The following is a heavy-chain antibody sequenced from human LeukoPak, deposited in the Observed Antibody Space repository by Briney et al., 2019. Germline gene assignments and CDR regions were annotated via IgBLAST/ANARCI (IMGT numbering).Heavy chain of an antibody. CDR2: ISSSSSYI. D-gene: IGHD6-6*01. V-gene: IGHV3-21*01. J-gene: IGHJ3*02. Sequence: ETLSLTCTVSGGSISSSSYYWGWIRQPPGKGLEWVSSISSSSSYIYYADSVKGRFTISRDNAKNSLYLQMNSLRAEDTAVYYCASDLTEYSSSPEAFDIWGQGTMVTVSS. CDR1: GGSISSSS. CDR3: ASDLTEYSSSPEAFDI.